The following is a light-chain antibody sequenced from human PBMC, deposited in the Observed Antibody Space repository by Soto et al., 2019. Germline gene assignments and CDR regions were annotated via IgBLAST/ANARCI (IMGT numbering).Light chain of an antibody. J-gene: IGKJ5*01. CDR3: QQRSNWPPTT. CDR1: QSISSW. Sequence: IQMTQSPSTLSASVGDRVTITCRASQSISSWLAWYQQKPGKAPKLLIYDASSLESGVPSRFSGSGSGTDFTLTISRLEPEDFAVYYCQQRSNWPPTTFGQGTRLEIK. CDR2: DAS. V-gene: IGKV1-5*01.